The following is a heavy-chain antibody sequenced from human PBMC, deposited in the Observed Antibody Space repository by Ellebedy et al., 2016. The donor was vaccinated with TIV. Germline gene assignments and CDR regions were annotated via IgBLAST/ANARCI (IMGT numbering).Heavy chain of an antibody. Sequence: PGGSLRLSCAASGFTFSSFAMSWVRKAPGIGLEWVSAIGDDAVATHYADSVKGRFTISRDNFGNMLYLQMNSLGAEDTAVYYCAREGGTYYSAHFDQWGQGTPVTVSS. J-gene: IGHJ4*02. CDR1: GFTFSSFA. D-gene: IGHD1-26*01. CDR2: IGDDAVAT. CDR3: AREGGTYYSAHFDQ. V-gene: IGHV3-23*01.